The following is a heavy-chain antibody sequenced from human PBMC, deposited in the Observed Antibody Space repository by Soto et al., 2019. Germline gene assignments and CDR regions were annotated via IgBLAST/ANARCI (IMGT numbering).Heavy chain of an antibody. D-gene: IGHD5-12*01. CDR1: GLTVSSYG. CDR2: ISGSGGST. J-gene: IGHJ3*02. Sequence: GGALRLSCEASGLTVSSYGMRWVRQDKGKGLEWVSAISGSGGSTYYADSVKGRFTISRDNSKNTLYLQMNSLRAEDTAVYYCAKDILDSGLLRASAFAIWGQGTTVTV. V-gene: IGHV3-23*01. CDR3: AKDILDSGLLRASAFAI.